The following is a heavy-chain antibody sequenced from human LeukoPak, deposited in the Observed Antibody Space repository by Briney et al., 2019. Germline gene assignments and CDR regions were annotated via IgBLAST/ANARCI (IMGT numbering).Heavy chain of an antibody. CDR1: GGSISSYY. CDR2: IYNSGST. J-gene: IGHJ4*02. D-gene: IGHD1-7*01. Sequence: PSETLSLTCTVSGGSISSYYWSWIRQPPGKGLEWIGYIYNSGSTIYSPSLKSRATISADTSKNQFSLQLSSATAVDTAVYYCVRDRELNYWGQGTLVTVSS. V-gene: IGHV4-59*01. CDR3: VRDRELNY.